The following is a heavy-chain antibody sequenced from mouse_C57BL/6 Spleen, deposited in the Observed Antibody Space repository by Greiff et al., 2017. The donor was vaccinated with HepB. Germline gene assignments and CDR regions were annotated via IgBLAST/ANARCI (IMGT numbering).Heavy chain of an antibody. J-gene: IGHJ2*01. CDR2: ISDGGSYT. CDR1: GFTFSSYA. CDR3: ARGGGSYYFDY. Sequence: EVKVVESGGGLVKPGGSLKLSCAASGFTFSSYAMSWVRQTPEKRLEWVATISDGGSYTYYPDNVKGRFTISRDNAKNNLYLQMSHLKSEDTAMYYCARGGGSYYFDYWGQGTTLTVSS. V-gene: IGHV5-4*03.